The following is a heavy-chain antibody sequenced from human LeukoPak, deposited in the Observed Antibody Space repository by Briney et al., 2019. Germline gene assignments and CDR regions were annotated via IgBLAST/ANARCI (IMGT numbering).Heavy chain of an antibody. V-gene: IGHV4-34*01. Sequence: SGTLSLTCAVYGGSFSGYYWSWIRQPPGKGLEWIGSIYYSGSTYYNQSLKSRVTISVDTSKNQFSLKLSSVTAADTAVYYCARRGPMSYDILAYHFDYWGQGTLVTV. CDR2: IYYSGST. J-gene: IGHJ4*02. CDR1: GGSFSGYY. D-gene: IGHD3-9*01. CDR3: ARRGPMSYDILAYHFDY.